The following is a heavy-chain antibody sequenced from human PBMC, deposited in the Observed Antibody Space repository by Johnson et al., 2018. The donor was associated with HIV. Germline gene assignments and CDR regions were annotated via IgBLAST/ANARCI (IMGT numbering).Heavy chain of an antibody. D-gene: IGHD3-3*01. CDR2: IRYDGGTK. J-gene: IGHJ3*02. V-gene: IGHV3-30*02. CDR1: GFTFNTYG. CDR3: TRRSPYDAFDM. Sequence: VQLVESGGGVVHPGGSLRLSCAASGFTFNTYGMHWVRQAPGKGLEWVAFIRYDGGTKYYADSLKGRSTISRDNSKNTLYLQMNSLRAEDTAVYYCTRRSPYDAFDMWGQGTMVTVSS.